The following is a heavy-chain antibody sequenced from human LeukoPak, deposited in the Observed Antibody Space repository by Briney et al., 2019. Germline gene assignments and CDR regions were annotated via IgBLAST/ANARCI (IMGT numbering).Heavy chain of an antibody. V-gene: IGHV4-34*01. D-gene: IGHD5-18*01. CDR2: INHSGST. CDR3: ARHFRGYPYYFDY. Sequence: SESLSLTCAVYGGSFSGYSWSWIRQPPGKGLEWIGEINHSGSTNYNPSLKNRVTISVDTSKNQFSLKLSSVTAAGTAVYYCARHFRGYPYYFDYWGQGTLVTVSS. CDR1: GGSFSGYS. J-gene: IGHJ4*02.